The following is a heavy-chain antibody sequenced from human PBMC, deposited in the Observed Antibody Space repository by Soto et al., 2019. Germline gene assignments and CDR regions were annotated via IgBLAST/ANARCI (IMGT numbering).Heavy chain of an antibody. Sequence: RGSLKISCKGSGYSFSNYWIAWVRQMPGKGLEYMGIIYPSDSQTRYSPSFQGQVTISADKSISTAYLQWTSLKASDTAIYYCARHGFYGDYSSNYFDPWGQGTLVTVSS. J-gene: IGHJ5*01. CDR1: GYSFSNYW. D-gene: IGHD4-17*01. V-gene: IGHV5-51*01. CDR3: ARHGFYGDYSSNYFDP. CDR2: IYPSDSQT.